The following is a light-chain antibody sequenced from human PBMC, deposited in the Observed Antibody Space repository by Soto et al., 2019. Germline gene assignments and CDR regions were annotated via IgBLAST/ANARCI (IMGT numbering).Light chain of an antibody. J-gene: IGKJ4*01. CDR1: QGFGSW. Sequence: DIQMTQSPSSVSASVGDRVTITCRASQGFGSWLAWYQQKPGKAPKLLIYGVSTLESGVPSRFSGSGSGTEFTLTISCLQPEDFATYYCQQADISQLTFGGGTRVEIK. V-gene: IGKV1-12*01. CDR2: GVS. CDR3: QQADISQLT.